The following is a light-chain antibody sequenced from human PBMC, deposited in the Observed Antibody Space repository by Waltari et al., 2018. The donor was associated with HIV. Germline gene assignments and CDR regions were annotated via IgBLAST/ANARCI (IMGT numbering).Light chain of an antibody. CDR2: EDT. J-gene: IGLJ1*01. CDR1: SDYVGGYTY. V-gene: IGLV2-14*01. CDR3: ASFSSTSTYV. Sequence: QSALTQPASVSASPGQSITISCTGSSDYVGGYTYVSWYQQFPGKAPNLLISEDTDRASGISLRCSGSKSANTASLTISGLRPEDEADYFCASFSSTSTYVFGTGTKVTVL.